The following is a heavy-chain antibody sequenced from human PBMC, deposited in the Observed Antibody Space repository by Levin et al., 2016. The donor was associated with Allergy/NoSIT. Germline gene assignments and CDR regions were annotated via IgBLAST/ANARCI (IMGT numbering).Heavy chain of an antibody. CDR2: ISAYNGNT. V-gene: IGHV1-18*01. D-gene: IGHD6-13*01. Sequence: WVRQAPGQGLEWMGWISAYNGNTNYAQKLQGRVTMTTDTSTSTAYMELRSLRSDDTAVYYCARDLSPSTAAGLFDYWGQGTLVTVSS. J-gene: IGHJ4*02. CDR3: ARDLSPSTAAGLFDY.